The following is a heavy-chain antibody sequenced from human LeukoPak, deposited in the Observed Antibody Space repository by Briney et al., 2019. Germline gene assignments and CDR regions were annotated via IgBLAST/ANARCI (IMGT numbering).Heavy chain of an antibody. CDR2: IYYSGST. D-gene: IGHD1-26*01. V-gene: IGHV4-59*02. J-gene: IGHJ4*02. CDR1: GGSVSNKY. Sequence: SETLSLTCTVSGGSVSNKYWSWIRQPPGKGLEWIGYIYYSGSTNYNPSLKSRVTILVDTSKNQFSLKLSSVTAEDTAVYYCAREGAYSGSSQRYYFDYWGQGTLVTVSS. CDR3: AREGAYSGSSQRYYFDY.